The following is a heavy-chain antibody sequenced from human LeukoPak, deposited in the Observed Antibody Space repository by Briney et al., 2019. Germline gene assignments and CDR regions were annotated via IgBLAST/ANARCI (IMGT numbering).Heavy chain of an antibody. CDR3: AKGGVIPAAMRGFFDY. V-gene: IGHV3-23*01. D-gene: IGHD2-2*01. J-gene: IGHJ4*02. CDR1: GFTFSNYA. Sequence: GGSLRLSCAASGFTFSNYAMSWVRQAPGKGLEWVSAISSGGGSTYYADSVKGRFTISRDNSKSTLYLQINSLRAEDTAVYYCAKGGVIPAAMRGFFDYWGRGTLVTVSS. CDR2: ISSGGGST.